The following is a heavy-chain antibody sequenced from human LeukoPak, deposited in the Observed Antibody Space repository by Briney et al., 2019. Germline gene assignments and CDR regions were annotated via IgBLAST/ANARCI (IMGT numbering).Heavy chain of an antibody. J-gene: IGHJ6*02. CDR3: ARAGPYSSGWDYYGMDV. Sequence: KTGGSPRLSCAASGFTFNTYVMSWVRQAPGKGLEWVSSISSSSSYIYYADSVKGRFTISRDNAKNSLYLQMNSLRAEDTAVYYCARAGPYSSGWDYYGMDVWGQGTTVTVSS. D-gene: IGHD6-19*01. CDR2: ISSSSSYI. CDR1: GFTFNTYV. V-gene: IGHV3-21*01.